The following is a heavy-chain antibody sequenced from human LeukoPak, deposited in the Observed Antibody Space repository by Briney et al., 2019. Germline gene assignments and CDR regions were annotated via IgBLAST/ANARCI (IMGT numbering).Heavy chain of an antibody. CDR3: ARLHYDILTGYSHFDY. CDR2: INPNSGGT. J-gene: IGHJ4*02. CDR1: GYTFTGYY. Sequence: GASVKVSCKASGYTFTGYYMHWVRQAPGQGLEWMGWINPNSGGTNYAQKFQGRVTMTRDTSISTAYMERSRLRSDDTAVYYCARLHYDILTGYSHFDYWGQGTLVTVSS. V-gene: IGHV1-2*02. D-gene: IGHD3-9*01.